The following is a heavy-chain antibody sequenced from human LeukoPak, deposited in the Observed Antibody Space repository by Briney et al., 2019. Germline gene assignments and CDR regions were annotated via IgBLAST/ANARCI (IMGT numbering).Heavy chain of an antibody. CDR3: ARSRDYSNLYYFDY. Sequence: GGSLRLSCAASGFTFSDYYMSWIRQAPGKGLEWLSYISTSSYTSYADSVKGRFTISRGNAKNSLYLQMNSLRAEDTAVYCCARSRDYSNLYYFDYWGQGIQVTVSS. CDR2: ISTSSYT. D-gene: IGHD4-11*01. J-gene: IGHJ4*02. CDR1: GFTFSDYY. V-gene: IGHV3-11*06.